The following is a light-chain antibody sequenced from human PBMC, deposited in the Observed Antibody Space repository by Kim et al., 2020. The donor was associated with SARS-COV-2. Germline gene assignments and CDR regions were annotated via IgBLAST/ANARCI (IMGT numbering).Light chain of an antibody. CDR2: GAS. V-gene: IGKV3-20*01. J-gene: IGKJ2*01. Sequence: EIVLTQSPGTLSLSPGERVTLSCRASHSVSSSYLAWYQQKPDQAPRLLIYGASSRATGIPDRFSGSGSGTDFTLTISRLEPEDFAVYYCQQYGSSPKYTFGQGTKLEI. CDR1: HSVSSSY. CDR3: QQYGSSPKYT.